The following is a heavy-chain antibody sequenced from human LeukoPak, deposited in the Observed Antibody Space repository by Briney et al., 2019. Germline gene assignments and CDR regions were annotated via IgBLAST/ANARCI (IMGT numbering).Heavy chain of an antibody. D-gene: IGHD3-22*01. CDR3: ARAVNYYDSSGYYYRWAPWFDP. J-gene: IGHJ5*02. CDR2: ISSSSSYI. Sequence: PGGSLRLSCAASGFTFSSYSMNWVRQAPGKGLEWVSSISSSSSYIYYADSVKGRFTISRDNAKNSLYLQMNSLRAEDTAVYYCARAVNYYDSSGYYYRWAPWFDPWGQGTLVTVSS. CDR1: GFTFSSYS. V-gene: IGHV3-21*01.